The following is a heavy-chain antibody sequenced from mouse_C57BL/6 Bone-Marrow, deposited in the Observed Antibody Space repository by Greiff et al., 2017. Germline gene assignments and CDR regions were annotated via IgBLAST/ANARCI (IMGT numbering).Heavy chain of an antibody. CDR3: TTYYYGTW. CDR1: GFNIKDYY. D-gene: IGHD1-1*01. Sequence: DVQLQESGAELVRPGASVKLSCTASGFNIKDYYMHWVKQRPEQGLEWIGRIDPEDGDTEYAPKLHGKANMTADTSSNTAYLQLSSLTSEDTAVYYCTTYYYGTWWGQGTTLTVSS. CDR2: IDPEDGDT. J-gene: IGHJ2*01. V-gene: IGHV14-1*01.